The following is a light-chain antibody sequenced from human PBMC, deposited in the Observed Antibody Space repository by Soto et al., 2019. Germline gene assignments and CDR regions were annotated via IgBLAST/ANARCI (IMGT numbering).Light chain of an antibody. CDR2: GAS. V-gene: IGKV3-15*01. CDR3: QQYNNCPPWA. J-gene: IGKJ1*01. Sequence: EIVMTQSPATLSVSPGERATLSCRASQSVDNNLAWYQQKPGKAPRLLIYGASIRATGIPARFSGSGSGTEFTLTISSLQSEDVAVYYCQQYNNCPPWAFGQGTKVEVK. CDR1: QSVDNN.